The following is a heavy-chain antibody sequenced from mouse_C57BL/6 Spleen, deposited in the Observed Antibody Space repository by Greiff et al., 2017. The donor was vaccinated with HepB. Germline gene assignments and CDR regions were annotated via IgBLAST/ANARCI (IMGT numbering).Heavy chain of an antibody. J-gene: IGHJ2*01. Sequence: VQLQQPGAELVMPGASVKLSCKASGYTFTSYWMHWVKQRPGQGLEWIGEIDPSDSYTNYNQKFKGKSTLTVDKSSSTAYMQLSSLTSEDSAVYYCARRGPDGPFDYWGQGTTLTVSS. CDR2: IDPSDSYT. V-gene: IGHV1-69*01. CDR1: GYTFTSYW. CDR3: ARRGPDGPFDY. D-gene: IGHD2-3*01.